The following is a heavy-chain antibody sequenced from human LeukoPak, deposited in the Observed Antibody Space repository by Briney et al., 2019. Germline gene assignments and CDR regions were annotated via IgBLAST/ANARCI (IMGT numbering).Heavy chain of an antibody. CDR1: GYTFTGYY. V-gene: IGHV7-4-1*02. CDR2: INTNTGNP. D-gene: IGHD6-13*01. Sequence: ASVKVSCKASGYTFTGYYMHWVRQAPGQGLEWMGWINTNTGNPTYAQGFTGRFVFSSDTSVTTAYLQISGLKVEDTAVYYCAREEDWAAATASFDYWGQGTLVTVSS. CDR3: AREEDWAAATASFDY. J-gene: IGHJ4*02.